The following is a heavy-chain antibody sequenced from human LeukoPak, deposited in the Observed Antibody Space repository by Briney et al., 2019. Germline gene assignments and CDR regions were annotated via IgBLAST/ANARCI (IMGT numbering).Heavy chain of an antibody. J-gene: IGHJ3*02. CDR2: MNPNSGNT. Sequence: GASVKVSCKASGYTFTSYDINWVRQATGQGLEWMGWMNPNSGNTGYAQKFQGRVTITRNTSISTAYMELSSLRSEDTAVYYCARDRLEEWLMLRGDVFDIWGQGTMVAVSS. CDR3: ARDRLEEWLMLRGDVFDI. V-gene: IGHV1-8*03. CDR1: GYTFTSYD. D-gene: IGHD3-3*01.